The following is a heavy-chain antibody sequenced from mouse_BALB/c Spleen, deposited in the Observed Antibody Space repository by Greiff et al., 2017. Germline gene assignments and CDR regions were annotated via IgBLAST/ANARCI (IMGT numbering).Heavy chain of an antibody. J-gene: IGHJ4*01. CDR3: ARHKDSYYAMDY. Sequence: DVMLVESGGGLVKPGGSLKLSCAASGFAFSSYDLSWVRQTPEKRLEWVAYISSGGGSTYYPDTVKGRFTISRDNAKNTLYLQMSSLKSEDTAMYYCARHKDSYYAMDYWGQGTSVTVSS. V-gene: IGHV5-12-1*01. CDR2: ISSGGGST. CDR1: GFAFSSYD.